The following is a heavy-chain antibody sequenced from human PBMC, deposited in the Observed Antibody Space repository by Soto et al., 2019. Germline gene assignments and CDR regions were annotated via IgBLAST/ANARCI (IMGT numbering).Heavy chain of an antibody. J-gene: IGHJ6*03. V-gene: IGHV3-33*01. D-gene: IGHD3-10*01. CDR1: GFTFSSYG. CDR3: ARGGRYGSGSYSYYYYYMDV. Sequence: GSLRLSCAASGFTFSSYGMHWVRQAPGKGLEWVAVIWYDGSNKYYADSVKGRFTISRDNSKNTLYLQMNSLRAEDTAVYYCARGGRYGSGSYSYYYYYMDVWGKGTTVTVSS. CDR2: IWYDGSNK.